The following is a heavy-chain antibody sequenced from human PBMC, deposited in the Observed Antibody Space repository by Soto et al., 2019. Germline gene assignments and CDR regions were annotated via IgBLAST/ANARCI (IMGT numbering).Heavy chain of an antibody. V-gene: IGHV1-69*01. CDR1: GGTFYSYV. Sequence: QVQLLQSGAEVKKPGSSVKVFCKTSGGTFYSYVVHWVRQAPGQGLEWMGGIIPSLGTADYPQKFQGRLTITADDSTGTAFLEMWRLQPDDTAVYYCAILDGYTEDYWGQGSLVAVSS. CDR2: IIPSLGTA. D-gene: IGHD5-12*01. CDR3: AILDGYTEDY. J-gene: IGHJ4*02.